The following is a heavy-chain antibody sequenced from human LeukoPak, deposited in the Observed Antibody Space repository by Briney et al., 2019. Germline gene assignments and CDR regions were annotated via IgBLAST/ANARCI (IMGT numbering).Heavy chain of an antibody. V-gene: IGHV4-61*02. CDR2: IYTSGST. J-gene: IGHJ5*02. D-gene: IGHD3-22*01. CDR3: ASFRSSYYYDSSGYHSLGNWFDP. CDR1: GGSISSGSYY. Sequence: SETLSLTCTVSGGSISSGSYYWSWIRQPAGKGLEWIGRIYTSGSTNYNPSLKSRVTISVDTSKNQFSLKLSSVTAADTAVYYCASFRSSYYYDSSGYHSLGNWFDPWGQGTLVTVSS.